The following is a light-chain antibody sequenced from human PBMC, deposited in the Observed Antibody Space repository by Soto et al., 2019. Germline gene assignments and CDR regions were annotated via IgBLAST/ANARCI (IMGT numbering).Light chain of an antibody. CDR2: WEY. J-gene: IGKJ1*01. Sequence: DIVMTQSPDSLAVSLGERATINCKSSQSVLKSSNNQNYLAWYQQKQRQPPKVLINWEYTRESGVPDRFSGSGSGPDFTLTICNLQAEDVAVYYCHQFFGSPLTFGQGTKVEIK. CDR1: QSVLKSSNNQNY. V-gene: IGKV4-1*01. CDR3: HQFFGSPLT.